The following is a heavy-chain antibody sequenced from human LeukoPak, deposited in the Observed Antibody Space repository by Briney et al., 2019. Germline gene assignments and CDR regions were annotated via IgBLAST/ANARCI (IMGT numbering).Heavy chain of an antibody. CDR2: INHSGST. CDR3: ARDRYYYDSSGYSAGLGY. CDR1: GGSFSGYY. Sequence: PSETLSLTCAVYGGSFSGYYWSWIRQPPGKGLEWIGEINHSGSTNYNPSLKSRVTMSVDTSKNQFSLKLSSVTAADTAVYYCARDRYYYDSSGYSAGLGYWGQGTLVTVSS. D-gene: IGHD3-22*01. J-gene: IGHJ4*02. V-gene: IGHV4-34*01.